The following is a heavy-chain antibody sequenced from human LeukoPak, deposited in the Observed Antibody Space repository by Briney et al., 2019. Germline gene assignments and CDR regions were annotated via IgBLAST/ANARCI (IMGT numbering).Heavy chain of an antibody. CDR2: ISGSGGST. V-gene: IGHV3-23*01. J-gene: IGHJ4*02. CDR1: GFTFSSYA. D-gene: IGHD6-19*01. Sequence: QTGGSLRLSCAASGFTFSSYAMSWVRQAPGKGLEWVSAISGSGGSTYYADSVKGRFTISRDNAKNSLYLQMNSLRAEDTAVYYCARETGIAVAIFDYWGQGTLVTVSS. CDR3: ARETGIAVAIFDY.